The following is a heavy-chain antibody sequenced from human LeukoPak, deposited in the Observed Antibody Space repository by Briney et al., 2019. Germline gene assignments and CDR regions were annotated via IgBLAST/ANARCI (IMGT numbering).Heavy chain of an antibody. CDR2: VYFSGST. Sequence: PSETLSLTCTVSGGSIGSSRYYWGWIRQPPGKGLEWIGCVYFSGSTYFNPSLKSRVTISVDTSKNQFSLKLSSVTAADTAVYYCAGQYDFWSAYVDPWGQGTLVTVSS. D-gene: IGHD3-3*01. CDR1: GGSIGSSRYY. V-gene: IGHV4-39*01. CDR3: AGQYDFWSAYVDP. J-gene: IGHJ5*02.